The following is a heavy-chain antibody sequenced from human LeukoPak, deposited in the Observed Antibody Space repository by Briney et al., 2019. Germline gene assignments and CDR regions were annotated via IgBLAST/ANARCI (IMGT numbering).Heavy chain of an antibody. V-gene: IGHV4-4*07. Sequence: SETLSLNCTVSGDSISSYYWSWIRQPAGQGLEWIGRMYSSGTTHYSPSLKSRITMSVDTSKNQFSLRLSSVTAADTAVYYCAREGGSYRSFDYWGQGTLVTVSS. J-gene: IGHJ4*02. CDR1: GDSISSYY. CDR3: AREGGSYRSFDY. D-gene: IGHD1-26*01. CDR2: MYSSGTT.